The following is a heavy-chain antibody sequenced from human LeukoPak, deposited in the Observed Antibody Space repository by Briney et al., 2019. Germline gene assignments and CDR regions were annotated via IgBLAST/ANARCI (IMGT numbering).Heavy chain of an antibody. CDR3: AKSRKVPTYYFDY. J-gene: IGHJ4*02. Sequence: GGSLRLSCAASGFTFSSYAMSWVRQAPGKGLERVSAISGSGGSTYYADSVKGRFTISRDNSKNTLYLQMNSLRAEDTAVYYCAKSRKVPTYYFDYWGQGTLVTVSS. D-gene: IGHD2-2*01. CDR1: GFTFSSYA. CDR2: ISGSGGST. V-gene: IGHV3-23*01.